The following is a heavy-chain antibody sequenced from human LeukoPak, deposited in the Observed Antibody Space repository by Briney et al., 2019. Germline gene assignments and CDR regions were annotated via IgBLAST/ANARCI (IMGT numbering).Heavy chain of an antibody. D-gene: IGHD3-22*01. CDR1: GGSISSGSYY. CDR3: ARLSDYDVDTSHYMDV. Sequence: SETLSLTCTVSGGSISSGSYYWSWIRQPAGKGLEWIGRIYTSGSTNYNPSLKSRVTISVDTSKNQFSLKLTSVLAADTADYFCARLSDYDVDTSHYMDVWGKGTTVTVSS. V-gene: IGHV4-61*02. CDR2: IYTSGST. J-gene: IGHJ6*03.